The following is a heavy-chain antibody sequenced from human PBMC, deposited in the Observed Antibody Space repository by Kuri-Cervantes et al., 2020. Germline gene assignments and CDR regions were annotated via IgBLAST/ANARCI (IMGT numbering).Heavy chain of an antibody. V-gene: IGHV1-2*02. J-gene: IGHJ4*02. CDR1: GYTFTGYY. Sequence: ASVKVCKASGYTFTGYYMHWVRQAPGQGLEWMGWINPNNGGTNYAQKFQGRVTMTRDTSITTAYMELSRLRSDDTAVYYCAREQMGGGALDYWGQGTPVTVSS. CDR3: AREQMGGGALDY. CDR2: INPNNGGT. D-gene: IGHD3-16*01.